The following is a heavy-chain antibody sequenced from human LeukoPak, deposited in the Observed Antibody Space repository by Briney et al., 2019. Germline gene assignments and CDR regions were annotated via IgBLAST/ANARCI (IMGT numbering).Heavy chain of an antibody. CDR1: GFTFRSYW. J-gene: IGHJ4*02. V-gene: IGHV3-7*01. Sequence: PGGSLRLSCAASGFTFRSYWMGWVRQAPGKGLEWVANINQGGSVKYYVDSVKGRFTISRDDAKNSLYVQMNSLRDEDTAVYYCARVGYSGWNLEYWVQGTLVTVSS. CDR2: INQGGSVK. CDR3: ARVGYSGWNLEY. D-gene: IGHD5-12*01.